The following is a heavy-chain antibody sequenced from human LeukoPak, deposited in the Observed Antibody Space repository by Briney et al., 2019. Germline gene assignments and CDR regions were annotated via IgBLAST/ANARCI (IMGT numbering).Heavy chain of an antibody. V-gene: IGHV3-23*01. CDR3: ANTLLYSSGWDY. D-gene: IGHD6-19*01. Sequence: GGSLRLSCTASGITFNNYAMSWVRQAPGKGLEWVSTISGRGDVTYYAASVKGRFTISRDNSKNTLFLQMNSLRAEDTAVYYCANTLLYSSGWDYWGQGTLVTVSS. CDR2: ISGRGDVT. J-gene: IGHJ4*02. CDR1: GITFNNYA.